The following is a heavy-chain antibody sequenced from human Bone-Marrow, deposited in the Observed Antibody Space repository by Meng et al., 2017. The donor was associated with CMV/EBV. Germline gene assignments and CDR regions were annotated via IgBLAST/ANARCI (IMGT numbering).Heavy chain of an antibody. V-gene: IGHV3-66*03. CDR1: GFTVSDNY. J-gene: IGHJ4*02. CDR2: IYSSGDT. Sequence: GGSLRLSCAASGFTVSDNYMSWVRQAPGKGLEWLSVIYSSGDTHYAASVEGRFTISRDTSKNTLYLQMNGLIDEDTAVYYCTRDTSWSSSYWGQGTLVNFSS. D-gene: IGHD6-6*01. CDR3: TRDTSWSSSY.